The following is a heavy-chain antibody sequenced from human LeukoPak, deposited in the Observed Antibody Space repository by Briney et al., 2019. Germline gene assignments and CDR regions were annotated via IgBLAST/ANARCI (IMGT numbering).Heavy chain of an antibody. CDR3: ARGGWLRGGPYYFDY. D-gene: IGHD5-12*01. Sequence: GGSLRLSCAASGFTFSSYWMSWVRQAPGKGLEWVANIKQDGSEKYYVDSVKGRFTISRDNAKNSLYLQMNSLRAEDTAVYYCARGGWLRGGPYYFDYWGQGTLVTVSS. V-gene: IGHV3-7*01. CDR1: GFTFSSYW. J-gene: IGHJ4*02. CDR2: IKQDGSEK.